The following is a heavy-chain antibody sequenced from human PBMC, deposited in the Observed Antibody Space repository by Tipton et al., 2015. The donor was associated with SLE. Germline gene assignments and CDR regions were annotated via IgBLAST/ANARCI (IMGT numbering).Heavy chain of an antibody. CDR2: IFYTGST. J-gene: IGHJ3*02. V-gene: IGHV4-59*08. Sequence: TLSLTCTVSGGSISSYFWSWIRQPPGKGLEWIGHIFYTGSTRYNPSLKSRVTILVDTSKNQFSLRLGSVTAADTAVYYCARHDWDTIDYYGAFDIWGQGTMVTVSS. D-gene: IGHD3-22*01. CDR1: GGSISSYF. CDR3: ARHDWDTIDYYGAFDI.